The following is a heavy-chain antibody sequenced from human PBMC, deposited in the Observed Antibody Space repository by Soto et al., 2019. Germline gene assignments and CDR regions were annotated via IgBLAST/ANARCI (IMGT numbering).Heavy chain of an antibody. CDR2: ISGSGGST. J-gene: IGHJ6*03. CDR1: GFTFSSYA. CDR3: AKGGFTVTTNYYYMDV. V-gene: IGHV3-23*01. Sequence: GGSLRLSCAASGFTFSSYAMSWVRQAPGKGLEWVSAISGSGGSTYYADSVKGRFTISRDNSKNALYLQMNSLRAEDTAVYYCAKGGFTVTTNYYYMDVWGKGTTVTVSS. D-gene: IGHD4-4*01.